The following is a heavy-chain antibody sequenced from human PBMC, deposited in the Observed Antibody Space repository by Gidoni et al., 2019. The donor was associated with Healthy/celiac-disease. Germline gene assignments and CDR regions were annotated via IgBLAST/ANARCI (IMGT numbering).Heavy chain of an antibody. CDR3: ARGGYSYGLDY. CDR1: GFPLSSYG. V-gene: IGHV3-33*01. Sequence: QVQLVETGGGVCQLGRSLRLSCAASGFPLSSYGMHWVRQAPGKGLGWLSVILYDGSNNYYADSVKGRFTISRDNSKNTLYLQMNSLRAEDTAVYYCARGGYSYGLDYWGQGTLVTVSS. CDR2: ILYDGSNN. J-gene: IGHJ4*02. D-gene: IGHD5-18*01.